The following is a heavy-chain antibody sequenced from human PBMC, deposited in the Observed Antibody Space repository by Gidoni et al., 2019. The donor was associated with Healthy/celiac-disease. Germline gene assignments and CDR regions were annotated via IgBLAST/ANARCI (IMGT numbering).Heavy chain of an antibody. Sequence: QVQLVQSGAEVKKPGASVKVSCKASGYTFTGYYMHWVRQAPGQGLEWMGWINPNSGGTNYAQKFQGRVTMTRDTSISTAYMELSRLRSDDTAVYYCARAYYYDSSGYPNWFDPWGQGTLVTVSS. D-gene: IGHD3-22*01. V-gene: IGHV1-2*02. J-gene: IGHJ5*02. CDR3: ARAYYYDSSGYPNWFDP. CDR1: GYTFTGYY. CDR2: INPNSGGT.